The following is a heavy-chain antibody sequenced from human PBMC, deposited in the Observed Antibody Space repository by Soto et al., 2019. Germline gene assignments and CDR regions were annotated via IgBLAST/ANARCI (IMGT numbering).Heavy chain of an antibody. CDR3: ASKYSSGWLFDY. CDR1: GGSISSGGYY. J-gene: IGHJ4*02. V-gene: IGHV4-31*03. Sequence: QVQLQESGQGLVKPSQTLSLTCTVSGGSISSGGYYWSWIRQHPGKVLEWIGYIYYSGSTYYNPSLKSRVTISVDTSKNQFSLKLSSVTAADTAVYYCASKYSSGWLFDYWGQGTLVTVSS. D-gene: IGHD6-19*01. CDR2: IYYSGST.